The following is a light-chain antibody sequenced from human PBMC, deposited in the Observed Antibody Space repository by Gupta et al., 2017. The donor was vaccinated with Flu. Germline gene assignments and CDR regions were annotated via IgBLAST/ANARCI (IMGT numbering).Light chain of an antibody. CDR2: AAS. Sequence: DIQMTQPPSSLSASVGDRVTITCRASQDIRTWLAWYQQKPEKAPKSLIYAASNLKSGVPSRFSGGGSGTDFTLIISSLQTEDFATYYCQQYNRFPITFGGGTKVDIK. V-gene: IGKV1D-16*01. CDR3: QQYNRFPIT. CDR1: QDIRTW. J-gene: IGKJ4*01.